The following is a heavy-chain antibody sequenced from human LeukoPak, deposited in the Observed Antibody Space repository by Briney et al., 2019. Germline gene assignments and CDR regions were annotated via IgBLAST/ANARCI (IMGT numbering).Heavy chain of an antibody. J-gene: IGHJ4*02. V-gene: IGHV3-23*01. CDR1: GFTFSNYG. CDR3: LRGDRRDY. CDR2: ISPSGDIT. Sequence: GGSLRLSCAASGFTFSNYGMNWVRQAPGKGLEWVSGISPSGDITYYADSVKGRFTISRDNSKNTVYLQMNSLRVEDTAVYYCLRGDRRDYWGQGTLVTVSS.